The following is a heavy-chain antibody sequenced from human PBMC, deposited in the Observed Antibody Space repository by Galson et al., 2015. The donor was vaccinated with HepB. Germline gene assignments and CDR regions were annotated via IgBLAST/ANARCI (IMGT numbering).Heavy chain of an antibody. J-gene: IGHJ4*02. CDR2: IYSDSNT. V-gene: IGHV3-66*01. D-gene: IGHD3-16*01. CDR3: TRGVLGPIPIDY. Sequence: SLRLSCAASGFTGSSSYMSWVRQAPGKGLEWVSLIYSDSNTYYADSVRGRFTISRDNSKNTLYLQMSSLRGEDTAMYYCTRGVLGPIPIDYWGQGTLVTVSS. CDR1: GFTGSSSY.